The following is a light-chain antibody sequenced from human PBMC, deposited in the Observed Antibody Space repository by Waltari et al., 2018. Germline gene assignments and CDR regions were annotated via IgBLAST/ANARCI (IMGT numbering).Light chain of an antibody. CDR1: NNDVGASKF. V-gene: IGLV2-14*03. Sequence: QSALTQPASVSGSPGQSITISCTVTNNDVGASKFVSWYQQHPGRAPQLMIYGVTERPSGISYLFSGSKSANTASLTISGLLPEDEAIYYCCSFTATHTLLFGGGTTVTVL. CDR3: CSFTATHTLL. CDR2: GVT. J-gene: IGLJ2*01.